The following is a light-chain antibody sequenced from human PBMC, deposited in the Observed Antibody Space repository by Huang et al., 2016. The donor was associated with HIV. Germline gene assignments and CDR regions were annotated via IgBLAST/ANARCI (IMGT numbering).Light chain of an antibody. V-gene: IGKV3-11*01. CDR2: DTS. Sequence: EIVLTQSPATLYLSPGERATLSCRASQSVSSDLAWYQQKPGQAPRLLIYDTSGRATGLPARFSGSGSGTDFTLTISSLEPEDFAVYYCQQRSNWPPWTFGQGTKVEIK. J-gene: IGKJ1*01. CDR3: QQRSNWPPWT. CDR1: QSVSSD.